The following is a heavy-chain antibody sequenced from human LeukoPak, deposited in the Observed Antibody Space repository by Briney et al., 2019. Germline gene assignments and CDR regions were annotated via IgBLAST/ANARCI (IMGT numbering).Heavy chain of an antibody. CDR1: GFTFSNYG. V-gene: IGHV3-33*01. D-gene: IGHD3-3*01. J-gene: IGHJ6*03. Sequence: GGSLRLSCAASGFTFSNYGMHRVRQAPGKGLEWVAVIWYDGSNKFYADSVKGRFTISRDNSKNMLYLQLNSLRAEDTAVYYCAREQVRFLEWLSLDYYYYYLDVWGRGTTVTVSS. CDR3: AREQVRFLEWLSLDYYYYYLDV. CDR2: IWYDGSNK.